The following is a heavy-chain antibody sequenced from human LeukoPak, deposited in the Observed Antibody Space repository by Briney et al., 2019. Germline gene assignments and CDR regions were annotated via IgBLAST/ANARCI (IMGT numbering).Heavy chain of an antibody. CDR1: GFTFSSYV. Sequence: LSGGSLRLSCETAGFTFSSYVMHWVRRTPGKGLVWVSRISHDGIISYADSVKGRFTISRDNAKNTLTLQMNSLRVEDTAVYYCARDWVYKIDYWGRGTLVTVSS. J-gene: IGHJ4*02. CDR2: ISHDGII. D-gene: IGHD5-24*01. CDR3: ARDWVYKIDY. V-gene: IGHV3-74*01.